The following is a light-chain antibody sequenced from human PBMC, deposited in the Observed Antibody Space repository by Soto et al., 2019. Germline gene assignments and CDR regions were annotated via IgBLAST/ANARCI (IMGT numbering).Light chain of an antibody. CDR2: GAS. V-gene: IGKV3-15*01. CDR3: QQYKDWPTT. J-gene: IGKJ1*01. Sequence: IVMTQSPATLSVSPGQRACLSWRASQIVSTTVAWYHQKPGPAPRLLVYGASTRATGIPARFSGSGAGTDFTLTITSLQSEDFGVYFCQQYKDWPTTFGQGTKVDI. CDR1: QIVSTT.